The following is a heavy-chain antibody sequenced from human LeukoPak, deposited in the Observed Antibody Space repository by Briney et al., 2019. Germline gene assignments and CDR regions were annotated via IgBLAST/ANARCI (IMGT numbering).Heavy chain of an antibody. Sequence: PGASLRLSCAASGFTFSSYWMHWVRRAPGKGLVWVSRINSDGSSTSYADSVKGRFTISRDNAKNTLYLQMNSLRAEDTAVYYCASGSYDSSGYYHDYWGQGTLVTV. J-gene: IGHJ4*02. CDR3: ASGSYDSSGYYHDY. CDR2: INSDGSST. D-gene: IGHD3-22*01. V-gene: IGHV3-74*01. CDR1: GFTFSSYW.